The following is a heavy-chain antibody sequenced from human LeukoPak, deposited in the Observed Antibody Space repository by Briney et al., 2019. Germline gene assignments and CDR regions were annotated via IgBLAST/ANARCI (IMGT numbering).Heavy chain of an antibody. CDR1: GGSFSGYY. CDR3: RVDTPFFDY. J-gene: IGHJ4*02. D-gene: IGHD5-18*01. Sequence: SETLSLTCAVYGGSFSGYYWSWIRQPPGKGLEWIGEINHSGSTNYNPSLKSRVTISVDTSKNQFSLKLSSVTAADTAVYYCRVDTPFFDYWGQGTLVTVSS. V-gene: IGHV4-34*03. CDR2: INHSGST.